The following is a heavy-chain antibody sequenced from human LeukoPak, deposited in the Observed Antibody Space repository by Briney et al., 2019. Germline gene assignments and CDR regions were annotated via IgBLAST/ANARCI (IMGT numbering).Heavy chain of an antibody. J-gene: IGHJ4*02. CDR2: INHSGST. CDR3: AITTGILTIGY. D-gene: IGHD3-9*01. CDR1: GVSFSGYY. Sequence: NPSETLSLTCAVYGVSFSGYYWSWIRQPPGKGLEWIGEINHSGSTNYNPSLKSRVTISVDTSKNQFSLKLSSVTAADTAVYYCAITTGILTIGYWGQGTLVTVSS. V-gene: IGHV4-34*01.